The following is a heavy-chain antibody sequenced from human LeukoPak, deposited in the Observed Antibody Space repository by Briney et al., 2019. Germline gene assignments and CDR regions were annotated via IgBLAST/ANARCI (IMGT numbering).Heavy chain of an antibody. CDR3: TRDYPASFDV. V-gene: IGHV3-49*04. CDR2: IRSTIYGGTT. J-gene: IGHJ3*01. Sequence: GGSLRLSCTVSGFNFGDFAMSWVRQAPGKGLEWLGFIRSTIYGGTTDYAASVKGRFTISRDDSKSIAYLQMNSLRTEDTAMYYCTRDYPASFDVWGQGTLVTVSS. CDR1: GFNFGDFA.